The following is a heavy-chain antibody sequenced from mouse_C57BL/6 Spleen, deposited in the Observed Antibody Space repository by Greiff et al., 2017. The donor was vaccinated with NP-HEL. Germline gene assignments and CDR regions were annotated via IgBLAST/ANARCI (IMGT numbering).Heavy chain of an antibody. CDR3: ARNCYSAWFAY. J-gene: IGHJ3*01. Sequence: DVKLVESGGGLVKPGGSLKLSCAASGFTFSDYGMHWVRQAPEKGLEWVAYISSGSSTIYYADTVTGRFTISRDNAKNTLFLQMTSLRSEDTAMYYCARNCYSAWFAYWGQGTLVTVSA. CDR1: GFTFSDYG. CDR2: ISSGSSTI. D-gene: IGHD2-12*01. V-gene: IGHV5-17*01.